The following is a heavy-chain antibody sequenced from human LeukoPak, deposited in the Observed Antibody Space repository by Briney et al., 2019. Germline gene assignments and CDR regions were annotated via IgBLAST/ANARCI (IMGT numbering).Heavy chain of an antibody. J-gene: IGHJ5*02. CDR2: IYYSGST. CDR3: ARPGGIGWFDP. V-gene: IGHV4-39*01. CDR1: GDSISSNY. D-gene: IGHD1-26*01. Sequence: SETLSLTCTVSGDSISSNYWGWIRQPPGKGLEWIGSIYYSGSTYYNPSLKSRVTISVDTSKNQFSLKLSSVTAADTAVYYCARPGGIGWFDPWGQGTLVTVSS.